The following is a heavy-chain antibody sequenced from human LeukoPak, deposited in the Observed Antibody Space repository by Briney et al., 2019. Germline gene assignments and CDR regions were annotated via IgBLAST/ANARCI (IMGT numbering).Heavy chain of an antibody. J-gene: IGHJ2*01. D-gene: IGHD6-13*01. CDR1: GGSISSYY. CDR2: IYYSGST. CDR3: ASYSSSWYTWYFDL. Sequence: SETLSLTCTVSGGSISSYYWSWIRQPPGKGLEWIGYIYYSGSTNYNPSLKSRVTISVDTSKNQFPLKLSSVTAADTAVYYCASYSSSWYTWYFDLWGRGTLVTVSS. V-gene: IGHV4-59*01.